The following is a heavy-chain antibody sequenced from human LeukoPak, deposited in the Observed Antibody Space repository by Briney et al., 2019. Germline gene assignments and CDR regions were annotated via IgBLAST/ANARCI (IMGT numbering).Heavy chain of an antibody. CDR3: ARLSGYAFDI. CDR2: IWYDGSDK. CDR1: GFTFSSYG. J-gene: IGHJ3*02. V-gene: IGHV3-33*01. Sequence: GGSLRLSCAPSGFTFSSYGFHWVRQAPGKGLEWVAVIWYDGSDKYYADSVKGRFTISRDNSKNTLYLQMNSLRAEDTAVYYCARLSGYAFDIWGPGTMVTVSS. D-gene: IGHD2/OR15-2a*01.